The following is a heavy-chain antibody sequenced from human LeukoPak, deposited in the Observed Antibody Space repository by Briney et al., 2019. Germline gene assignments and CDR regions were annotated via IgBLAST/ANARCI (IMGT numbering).Heavy chain of an antibody. Sequence: ASVKVSCKASGYIFTTYFMHWLRQAPGQEPEWMGIINPRGGSTDYAQKFQDRITMTSDTSTSTVYMELKSLTSEDTAVYFCARVGTTGATADNWGQGTLVTVSS. D-gene: IGHD4-11*01. CDR2: INPRGGST. CDR3: ARVGTTGATADN. J-gene: IGHJ4*02. CDR1: GYIFTTYF. V-gene: IGHV1-46*01.